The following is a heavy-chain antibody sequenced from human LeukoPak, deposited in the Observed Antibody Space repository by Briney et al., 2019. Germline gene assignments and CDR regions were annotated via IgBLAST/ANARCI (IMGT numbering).Heavy chain of an antibody. J-gene: IGHJ4*02. CDR3: ARIKRRTYYDILTGYYFDY. CDR1: GFTFSSYW. Sequence: GGSLRLSCAASGFTFSSYWMSWVRQAPGKGRWWVAQIKQDGSVKYYVDSEKGRFTISRDNAKNSLYLQMNSLRAENTAVYYCARIKRRTYYDILTGYYFDYWGQGTLVTVSS. V-gene: IGHV3-7*03. CDR2: IKQDGSVK. D-gene: IGHD3-9*01.